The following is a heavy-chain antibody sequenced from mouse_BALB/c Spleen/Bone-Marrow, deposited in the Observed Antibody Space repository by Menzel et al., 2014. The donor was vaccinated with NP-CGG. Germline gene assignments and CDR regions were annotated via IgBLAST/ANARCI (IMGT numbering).Heavy chain of an antibody. Sequence: EVKLMESGGGLVKPGGSLKLSCAASGFTFSSYAMSWVRQTPEKRLEWVASISSGGSTYYPDSVKGRFTISRDNARNILYLQISSLRSEDTAMYYCARWYYGSGFAYWGQGTLVTVSA. J-gene: IGHJ3*01. CDR1: GFTFSSYA. CDR3: ARWYYGSGFAY. V-gene: IGHV5-6-5*01. CDR2: ISSGGST. D-gene: IGHD1-1*01.